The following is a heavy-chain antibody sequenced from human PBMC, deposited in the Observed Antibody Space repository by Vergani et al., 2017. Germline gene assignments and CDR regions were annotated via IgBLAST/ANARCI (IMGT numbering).Heavy chain of an antibody. Sequence: QVQLQESGPGLVKPSETLSLTCTVSGRSISSYYWSWIRQPPGKGLEWIGYIYYSGSTNYNPSLKSRVTISVDTSKNQFSLKLSSVTAADTAVYYCARDLGAGIDAFDIWGQGTMVTVSS. CDR3: ARDLGAGIDAFDI. CDR2: IYYSGST. V-gene: IGHV4-59*01. D-gene: IGHD3-16*01. J-gene: IGHJ3*02. CDR1: GRSISSYY.